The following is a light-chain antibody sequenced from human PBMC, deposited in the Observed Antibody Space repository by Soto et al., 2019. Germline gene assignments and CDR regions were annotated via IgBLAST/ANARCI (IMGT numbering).Light chain of an antibody. J-gene: IGKJ1*01. Sequence: DIQRTQSPSTLSASVGDRVAITCLASQSITNRLAWYQLKPGKAPKVLIYDASILERGVPSRFSGSGYGTQLTLTIRSLQPDDYATYCCHHYGGMWTFGQGTKVDIK. CDR1: QSITNR. V-gene: IGKV1-5*01. CDR2: DAS. CDR3: HHYGGMWT.